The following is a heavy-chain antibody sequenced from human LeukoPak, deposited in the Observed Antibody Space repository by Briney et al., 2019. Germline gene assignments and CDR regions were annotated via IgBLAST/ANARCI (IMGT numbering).Heavy chain of an antibody. CDR3: SKGHIIVGVNWVDP. Sequence: SETLSLTCTVSGGSISSSSYYWGWIRQPPGKGLEWIGNIYYSGRTYYNPSLKSRVIISVDTSKNQFSLKLSSVTATDTAVYYLSKGHIIVGVNWVDPWGQGTLVTVSS. CDR1: GGSISSSSYY. V-gene: IGHV4-39*01. CDR2: IYYSGRT. D-gene: IGHD3-22*01. J-gene: IGHJ5*02.